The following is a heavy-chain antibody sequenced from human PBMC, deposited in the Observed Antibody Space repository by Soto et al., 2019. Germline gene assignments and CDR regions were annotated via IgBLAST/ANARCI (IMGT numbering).Heavy chain of an antibody. J-gene: IGHJ4*02. CDR3: ARGVRGGYSYGYKGIDY. Sequence: PSETLSLTCAVYGGSFSGYYWSWIRQPPGKGLEWIGEINHSGSTNYNPSLKSRVTISVDTSKNQFSLKLSSVTAADTAVYYCARGVRGGYSYGYKGIDYWGQGTLVTVS. CDR1: GGSFSGYY. V-gene: IGHV4-34*01. D-gene: IGHD5-18*01. CDR2: INHSGST.